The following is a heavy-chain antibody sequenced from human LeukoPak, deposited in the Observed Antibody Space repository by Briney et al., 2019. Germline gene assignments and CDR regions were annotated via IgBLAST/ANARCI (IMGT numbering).Heavy chain of an antibody. D-gene: IGHD3-16*01. Sequence: GGSLRLSCAASGFTFDDYGMSWVRQAPGKGLEWVSGINWNGGSTGYADSVKGQFTISRDNAENSLYLQMNSLRAEDTALYYCARVFGRYYYYYGMDVWGQGTTVTVSS. CDR3: ARVFGRYYYYYGMDV. J-gene: IGHJ6*02. V-gene: IGHV3-20*04. CDR1: GFTFDDYG. CDR2: INWNGGST.